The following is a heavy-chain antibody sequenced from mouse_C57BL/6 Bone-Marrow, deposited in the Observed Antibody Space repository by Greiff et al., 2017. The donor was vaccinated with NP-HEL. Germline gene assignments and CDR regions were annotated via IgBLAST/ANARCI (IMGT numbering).Heavy chain of an antibody. V-gene: IGHV5-9*01. CDR3: ASLYGSSYFDY. CDR1: GFTFSSYT. D-gene: IGHD1-1*01. J-gene: IGHJ2*01. CDR2: ISGGGGNT. Sequence: DVMLVESGGGLVKPGGSLKLSCAASGFTFSSYTMSWVRQTPEKRLEWVATISGGGGNTYYPDSVKGRFTISRDNAKNTLYLQMSSLRSEDTALYYCASLYGSSYFDYWGQGTTLTVSS.